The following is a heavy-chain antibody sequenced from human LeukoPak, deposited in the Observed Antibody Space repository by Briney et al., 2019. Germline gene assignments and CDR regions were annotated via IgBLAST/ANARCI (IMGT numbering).Heavy chain of an antibody. D-gene: IGHD1-7*01. J-gene: IGHJ4*02. CDR2: ISYDGSNK. CDR3: AKDREGTTFDN. V-gene: IGHV3-30*18. Sequence: PGGSLRLSCAASGFTFSNYDMHWVRPAPGKGLEWVAVISYDGSNKYYADSVKGRFTISRDNSKNTVYLQMNSLRAEDTAVYYCAKDREGTTFDNWGQGTLVTVSS. CDR1: GFTFSNYD.